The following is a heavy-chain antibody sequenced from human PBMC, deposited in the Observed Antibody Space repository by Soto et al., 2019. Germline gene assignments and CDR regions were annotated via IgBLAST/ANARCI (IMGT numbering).Heavy chain of an antibody. J-gene: IGHJ5*02. Sequence: EGQLVESGGGLVKPGGSLRLSCAASGFAFQTYTMEWLRQPPGKGLEWVSSITISGNYIYYADSVKGRVTISRDNGRNSVYLQMNSLRAADTAVYYCAKVGVLRTNFRWFDLWGQGTLVTVSS. D-gene: IGHD2-8*01. CDR1: GFAFQTYT. CDR3: AKVGVLRTNFRWFDL. CDR2: ITISGNYI. V-gene: IGHV3-21*01.